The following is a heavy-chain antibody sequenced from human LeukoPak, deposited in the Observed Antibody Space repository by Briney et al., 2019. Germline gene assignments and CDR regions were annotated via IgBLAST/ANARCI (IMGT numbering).Heavy chain of an antibody. Sequence: GESLQISCKGSGYRFTNYWIGWVRQMPGKGLEWMGIINPSGGSTSYARKFQGRVTMTRDMSTSTVYMELSSLRSEDTAVYYCARYGSGSYYNKSNWFDPWGQGTLVTVSS. CDR1: GYRFTNYW. D-gene: IGHD3-10*01. CDR3: ARYGSGSYYNKSNWFDP. CDR2: INPSGGST. J-gene: IGHJ5*02. V-gene: IGHV1-46*01.